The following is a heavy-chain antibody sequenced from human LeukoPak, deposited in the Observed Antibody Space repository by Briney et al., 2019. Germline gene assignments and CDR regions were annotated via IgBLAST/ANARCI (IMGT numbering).Heavy chain of an antibody. Sequence: AGGSLRLSCAASGFTFSSYGMSWVRQAPGKGLEWVSAISGSGGSTYYADSVEGRFAISRDNSKNTLYLQMNSLRAEDTAVYYCARVVPPTDYGSGSYFWDPYHFDYWGQGTLVTVSS. CDR2: ISGSGGST. J-gene: IGHJ4*02. CDR3: ARVVPPTDYGSGSYFWDPYHFDY. V-gene: IGHV3-23*01. CDR1: GFTFSSYG. D-gene: IGHD3-10*01.